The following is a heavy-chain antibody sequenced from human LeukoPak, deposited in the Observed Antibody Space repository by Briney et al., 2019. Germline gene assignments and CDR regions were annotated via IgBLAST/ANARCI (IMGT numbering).Heavy chain of an antibody. CDR2: ISGSGGST. V-gene: IGHV3-23*01. CDR3: AKRYGSGSYYTD. D-gene: IGHD3-10*01. J-gene: IGHJ4*01. Sequence: QPGGSLRLSCAASGFIFSSYAMSWVRQAPGEGLEWVSAISGSGGSTYYADSVKGRFTVSRDNSKNTLYLQMNSLRAEDTAVYSCAKRYGSGSYYTDWGQGTLVTVSS. CDR1: GFIFSSYA.